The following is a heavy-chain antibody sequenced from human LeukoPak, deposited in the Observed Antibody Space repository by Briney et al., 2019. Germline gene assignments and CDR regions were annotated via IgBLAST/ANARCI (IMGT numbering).Heavy chain of an antibody. CDR2: TYYSGST. CDR3: ARGRWRWQLGY. J-gene: IGHJ4*02. D-gene: IGHD6-6*01. V-gene: IGHV4-59*01. Sequence: PSETLSLTCTVSGGSISSYYWSWIRQPPGKGLEWIGYTYYSGSTNYNPSLKSRVTISVDTSKNQFSLKLSSVTAADTAVYYCARGRWRWQLGYWGQGTLVTVSS. CDR1: GGSISSYY.